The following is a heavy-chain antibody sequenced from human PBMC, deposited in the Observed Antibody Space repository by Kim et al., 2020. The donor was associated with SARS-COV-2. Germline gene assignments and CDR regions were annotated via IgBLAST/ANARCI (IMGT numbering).Heavy chain of an antibody. CDR1: GYTFTSYA. J-gene: IGHJ3*02. Sequence: ASVKVSCKASGYTFTSYAMNWVRQAPGQGLEWMGWINTNTGNPTYAQGFTGRFVFSLDTSVSTAFLQISSLKAEDTAVYYCARDETTTIFGVVIITQAFDIWAQGTMVTVSS. CDR3: ARDETTTIFGVVIITQAFDI. D-gene: IGHD3-3*01. CDR2: INTNTGNP. V-gene: IGHV7-4-1*02.